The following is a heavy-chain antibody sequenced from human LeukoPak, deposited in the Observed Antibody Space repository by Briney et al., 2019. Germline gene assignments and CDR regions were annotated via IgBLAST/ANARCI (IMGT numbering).Heavy chain of an antibody. CDR2: IPFDGNNE. J-gene: IGHJ4*02. CDR3: AKTWNDVLDY. D-gene: IGHD1-1*01. V-gene: IGHV3-30*02. CDR1: GFTLSTYG. Sequence: GGSLRLSCAAPGFTLSTYGMHWVRQPPGKGLEWVAFIPFDGNNEYYADSVKGRFTISRDNFKNTLYLQLNSLRAEDTAVYYCAKTWNDVLDYWGQGTLVTVSS.